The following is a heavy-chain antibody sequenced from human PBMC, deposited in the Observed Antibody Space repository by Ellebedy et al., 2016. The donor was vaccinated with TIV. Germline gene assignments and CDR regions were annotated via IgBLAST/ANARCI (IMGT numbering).Heavy chain of an antibody. J-gene: IGHJ4*02. V-gene: IGHV1-18*01. CDR2: SSAYNRNT. CDR1: GYTFTSYG. D-gene: IGHD3-22*01. CDR3: ARLENYYDSGCYFYFDY. Sequence: AASVKVSCKASGYTFTSYGISWVRPAPGKGLEWMGWSSAYNRNTNYAQKLQGRVTMTTHTSTSTAYMELRSLRSDDTAVYFCARLENYYDSGCYFYFDYWGQGTLVTV.